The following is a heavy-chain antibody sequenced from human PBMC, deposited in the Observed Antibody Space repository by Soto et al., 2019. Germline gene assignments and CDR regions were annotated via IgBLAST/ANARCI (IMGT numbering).Heavy chain of an antibody. CDR3: ARGPYDSSGYYYRFYGMDV. D-gene: IGHD3-22*01. CDR1: GFTFSSYE. Sequence: GGSLRLSCAASGFTFSSYEMNWVRQAPGKGLEWVSYISSSGSTIYYADSVKGRFTISRDNAKNSLYLQMNSLRAEDTAVYYCARGPYDSSGYYYRFYGMDVWGQGTTVTVSS. J-gene: IGHJ6*02. CDR2: ISSSGSTI. V-gene: IGHV3-48*03.